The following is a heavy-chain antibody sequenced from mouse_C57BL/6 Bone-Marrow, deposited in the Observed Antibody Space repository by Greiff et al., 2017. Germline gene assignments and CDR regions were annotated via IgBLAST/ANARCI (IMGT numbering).Heavy chain of an antibody. V-gene: IGHV1-5*01. Sequence: EVQLQQSGTVLARPGASVKMSCKTSGYTFTSYWMHWVKQRPGQGLEWIGAIYPGNSDTSYNQKFKGKATLTAVPSASTAYMELSSLTNEDSAVYYCSDWGNYPLAMDDWGQGTSVTVSS. CDR2: IYPGNSDT. J-gene: IGHJ4*01. CDR3: SDWGNYPLAMDD. CDR1: GYTFTSYW. D-gene: IGHD2-1*01.